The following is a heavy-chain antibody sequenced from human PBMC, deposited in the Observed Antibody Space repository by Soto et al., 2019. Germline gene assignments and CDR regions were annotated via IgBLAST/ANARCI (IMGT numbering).Heavy chain of an antibody. CDR2: ISGSGGST. CDR3: AKSATTVTTNWFDP. V-gene: IGHV3-23*01. CDR1: GFTFSSHS. J-gene: IGHJ5*02. D-gene: IGHD4-4*01. Sequence: GGSLRLSCAASGFTFSSHSMSWVRQAPGKGLEWVSIISGSGGSTYHADSVKGRFTISRDNSKNTLYLQMNSLRAEDTAVYYCAKSATTVTTNWFDPWGQGTLVTVS.